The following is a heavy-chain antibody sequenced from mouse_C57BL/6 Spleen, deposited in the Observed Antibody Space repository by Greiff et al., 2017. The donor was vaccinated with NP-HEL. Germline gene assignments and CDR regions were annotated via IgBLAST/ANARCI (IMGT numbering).Heavy chain of an antibody. Sequence: QVQLQQSGAELVRPGTSVKVSCKASGYAFTNYLIEWVKQRPGQGLEWIGVINPGSGGTNYNEKFKGKATLTADKSSSTAYMQLSSLTSEDSAVYFCARFDYYGSSTPFAYWGQGTLVTVSA. V-gene: IGHV1-54*01. J-gene: IGHJ3*01. CDR3: ARFDYYGSSTPFAY. D-gene: IGHD1-1*01. CDR1: GYAFTNYL. CDR2: INPGSGGT.